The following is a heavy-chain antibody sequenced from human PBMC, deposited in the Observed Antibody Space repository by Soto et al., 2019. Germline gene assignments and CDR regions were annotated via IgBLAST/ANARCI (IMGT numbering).Heavy chain of an antibody. J-gene: IGHJ4*02. V-gene: IGHV4-30-4*01. CDR1: GGSISSGDYY. D-gene: IGHD2-21*02. CDR2: IYYSGST. Sequence: PSETLSLTCTVSGGSISSGDYYWSWIRQPPGKGLEWIGYIYYSGSTYYNPSLKSRVTISVDTSKNQFSLKLSSVTAADTAVYYCASNTVVTPFDYWGQGTLVTVSS. CDR3: ASNTVVTPFDY.